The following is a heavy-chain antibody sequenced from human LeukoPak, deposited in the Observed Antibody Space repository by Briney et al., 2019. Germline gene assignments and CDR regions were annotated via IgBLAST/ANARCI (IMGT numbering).Heavy chain of an antibody. D-gene: IGHD2-2*01. V-gene: IGHV3-21*01. CDR1: GFTFSSYS. Sequence: GGSLRLSCAASGFTFSSYSMNWVRQALGKGLEWVSSISSSSSYIYYADSVKGRFTISRDNAKNSLYLQMNSLRAEDTAVYYCARDERVVVVPAAAMRRGWFDPWGQGTLVTVSS. J-gene: IGHJ5*02. CDR3: ARDERVVVVPAAAMRRGWFDP. CDR2: ISSSSSYI.